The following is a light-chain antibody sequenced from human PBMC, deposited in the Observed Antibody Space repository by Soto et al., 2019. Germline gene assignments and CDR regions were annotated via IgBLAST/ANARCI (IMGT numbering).Light chain of an antibody. Sequence: ETLMTQSPGTLSVSPGEGATLSCRASESVSSLAWYQQKPGQPPRLLIYGASTRATGIPARFSVSGSGTEFTLTISSLQSEDFAVYYCQQYNNWPLTFGGGTKVDIK. CDR2: GAS. J-gene: IGKJ4*01. V-gene: IGKV3-15*01. CDR3: QQYNNWPLT. CDR1: ESVSS.